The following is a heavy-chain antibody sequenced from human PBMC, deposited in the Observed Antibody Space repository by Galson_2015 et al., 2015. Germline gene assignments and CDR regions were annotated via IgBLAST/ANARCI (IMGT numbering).Heavy chain of an antibody. D-gene: IGHD6-19*01. CDR3: ARGRRGGWDAFDI. CDR1: GGSISSYY. V-gene: IGHV4-59*01. Sequence: TLSLTCTVSGGSISSYYWSWIRQPPGKGLEWIGYIYYSGSTNYNPSLKSRVTISVDTSKNQFSLKLSSVTAADTAVYYCARGRRGGWDAFDIWGQGTMVTVSS. CDR2: IYYSGST. J-gene: IGHJ3*02.